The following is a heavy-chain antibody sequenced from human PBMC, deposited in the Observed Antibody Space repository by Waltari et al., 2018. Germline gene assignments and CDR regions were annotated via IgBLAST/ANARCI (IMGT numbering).Heavy chain of an antibody. D-gene: IGHD6-19*01. J-gene: IGHJ3*02. V-gene: IGHV3-48*04. CDR1: GFVFRTFS. CDR3: VRVQWSRPGITVAGTPPDAFNI. CDR2: ISSSSSQR. Sequence: DVQLVESGGGLVQPGGSLRLSCEASGFVFRTFSMNWVRQAPGKGVEWLLFISSSSSQRFYADSVRGRFTIARDNVKNSLYLQMSGLRVEDTAVYYCVRVQWSRPGITVAGTPPDAFNIWGQGTMVTVSS.